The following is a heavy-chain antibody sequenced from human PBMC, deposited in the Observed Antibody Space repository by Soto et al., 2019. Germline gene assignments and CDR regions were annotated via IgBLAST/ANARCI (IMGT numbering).Heavy chain of an antibody. CDR3: ARYCSSTTCRKYHYYGMDV. Sequence: ASVKVSCKPSGGTFGSYAISWVRQAPGQGPEWMGGIIPFFGSPNYAQKFQGRVTITADESTSTAYMELTSLRSEDTAVYYCARYCSSTTCRKYHYYGMDVWGQGTTVTVSS. V-gene: IGHV1-69*13. J-gene: IGHJ6*02. CDR2: IIPFFGSP. D-gene: IGHD2-2*01. CDR1: GGTFGSYA.